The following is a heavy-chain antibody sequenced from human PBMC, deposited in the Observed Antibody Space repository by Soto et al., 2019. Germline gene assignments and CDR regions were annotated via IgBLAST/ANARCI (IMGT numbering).Heavy chain of an antibody. V-gene: IGHV1-46*01. CDR1: GYTFTNYY. CDR3: ARGRGYHHVWGNYRYPRFDS. CDR2: LRPRTGNT. J-gene: IGHJ5*01. Sequence: AASVKVSCKASGYTFTNYYIHWLRQAPGQGLEWLGILRPRTGNTGYAQRFQGRVTMTRDTSTGTVYMELTSLKSDDTAVYYCARGRGYHHVWGNYRYPRFDSWGLGTLVTVSS. D-gene: IGHD3-16*02.